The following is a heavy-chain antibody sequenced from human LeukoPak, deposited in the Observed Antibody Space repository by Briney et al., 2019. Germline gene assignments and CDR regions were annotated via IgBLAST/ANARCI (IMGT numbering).Heavy chain of an antibody. Sequence: GGSLRLSCAASGFTFSSYAMSWVRQAPGKGLEWVSAISGSGGSTYYADSVKGRFTISRDNSKNTLYLQMNSLRAEDTAVYYCARGSSYDFWSGYPFDYWGQGTLVTVSS. V-gene: IGHV3-23*01. CDR2: ISGSGGST. CDR1: GFTFSSYA. J-gene: IGHJ4*02. CDR3: ARGSSYDFWSGYPFDY. D-gene: IGHD3-3*01.